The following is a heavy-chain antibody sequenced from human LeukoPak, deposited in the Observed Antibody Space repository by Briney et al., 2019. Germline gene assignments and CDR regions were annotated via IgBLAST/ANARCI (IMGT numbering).Heavy chain of an antibody. D-gene: IGHD3-3*01. V-gene: IGHV1-2*02. CDR3: ALLEWSPTWDWFDP. CDR1: GYTFTSYG. CDR2: INPNSGGT. J-gene: IGHJ5*02. Sequence: GASVKVSCKASGYTFTSYGISWVRQAPGQGLEWMGWINPNSGGTNYAQKFQGRVTMTRDTSISTACMELSRLRSDDTAVYYCALLEWSPTWDWFDPWGQGTLVTVSS.